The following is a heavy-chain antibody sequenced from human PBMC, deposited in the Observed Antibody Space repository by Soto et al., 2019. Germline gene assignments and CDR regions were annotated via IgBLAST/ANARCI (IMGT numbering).Heavy chain of an antibody. D-gene: IGHD3-10*01. CDR2: ISWNSGSI. J-gene: IGHJ4*02. CDR1: GFTFDDYA. Sequence: DVQLVESGGGLVQPGRSLRLSCAASGFTFDDYAMHWVRQAPGKGLEWVSGISWNSGSIGYADSVKGRFTISRDNAKNSLYLQMNSLRAEDTALYYCAKDISRYGSGMGYFDYWGQGTLVTVSS. V-gene: IGHV3-9*01. CDR3: AKDISRYGSGMGYFDY.